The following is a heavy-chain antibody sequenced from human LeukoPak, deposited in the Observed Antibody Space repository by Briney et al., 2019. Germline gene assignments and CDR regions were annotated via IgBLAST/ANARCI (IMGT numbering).Heavy chain of an antibody. CDR2: ISWNSGSI. J-gene: IGHJ4*02. V-gene: IGHV3-9*01. D-gene: IGHD3-10*01. CDR3: AKDTGRYYYGSGSYSHFDY. Sequence: GGSLRLSCAASGFTFDDYAMHWVRQAPGKGLEWVSGISWNSGSIGYADSVKGRFTISRDNAKNSLYLQTNSLRAEDTALYYCAKDTGRYYYGSGSYSHFDYWGQGTLVTVSS. CDR1: GFTFDDYA.